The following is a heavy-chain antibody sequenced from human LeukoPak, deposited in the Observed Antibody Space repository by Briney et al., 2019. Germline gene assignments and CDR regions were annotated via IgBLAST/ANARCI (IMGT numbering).Heavy chain of an antibody. CDR1: GYRFTSYW. D-gene: IGHD5-18*01. V-gene: IGHV5-51*01. CDR3: ARQTAMGRSGDY. J-gene: IGHJ4*02. Sequence: GGALETSFQASGYRFTSYWIGWVRPVPGKGLGGMGIIDSSGSETRYTPPFQGQVTISVDKSLTAAYLQWNSLKASDTAMYYCARQTAMGRSGDYWGQGTLVTVSS. CDR2: IDSSGSET.